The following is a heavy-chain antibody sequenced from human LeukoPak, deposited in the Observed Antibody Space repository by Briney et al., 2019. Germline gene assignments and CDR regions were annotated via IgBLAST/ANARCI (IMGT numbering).Heavy chain of an antibody. CDR2: IYYTGAT. J-gene: IGHJ4*02. D-gene: IGHD3-10*01. CDR3: ARLYDSGTYPDY. V-gene: IGHV4-30-4*01. Sequence: SETLSLTCTVSGGSISSGDNYWSWIRQPPGKGLELIEHIYYTGATYSNPSLRSRVTISVDTSKNQFSLKLNSVTAADTAVYYCARLYDSGTYPDYWGQGTLVTVSS. CDR1: GGSISSGDNY.